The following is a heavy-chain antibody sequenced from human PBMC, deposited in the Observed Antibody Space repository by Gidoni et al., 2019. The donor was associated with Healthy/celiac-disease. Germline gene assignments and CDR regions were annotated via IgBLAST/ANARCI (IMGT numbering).Heavy chain of an antibody. CDR3: ARDLGDIPTNYYYYYGMDV. J-gene: IGHJ6*02. CDR2: ISAYNGNT. V-gene: IGHV1-18*01. CDR1: GYTFTSYG. Sequence: QVQLVQSGAEVKKPGASVKVSCKASGYTFTSYGISWVRQAPGQGLEWMGWISAYNGNTNYAQKLQGRVTMTTDTSTSTAYMELRSLRSDDTAVYYCARDLGDIPTNYYYYYGMDVWGQGTTVTVSS. D-gene: IGHD3-16*01.